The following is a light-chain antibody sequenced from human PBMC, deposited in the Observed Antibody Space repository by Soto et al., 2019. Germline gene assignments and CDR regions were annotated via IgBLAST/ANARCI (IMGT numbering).Light chain of an antibody. V-gene: IGKV1-5*01. J-gene: IGKJ1*01. CDR3: QQYDISPST. Sequence: DIQMTQSPSTLSASVGDRVTITCRASRIISTCLAWYQQKPGQAPKLLIYAASTLESGVPSRFSGSGSGTEFTLPISSLQPDDFATYYCQQYDISPSTFGQGTKVEIK. CDR1: RIISTC. CDR2: AAS.